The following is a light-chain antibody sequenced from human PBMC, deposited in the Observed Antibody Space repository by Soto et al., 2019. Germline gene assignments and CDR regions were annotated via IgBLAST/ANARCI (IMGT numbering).Light chain of an antibody. CDR2: EVV. CDR1: KNDIGVYDF. CDR3: KSYTSSTFYV. J-gene: IGLJ1*01. V-gene: IGLV2-8*01. Sequence: QSALTQPPSASGSPGQSVTISCTGTKNDIGVYDFVSWYQHHPGKAPRLIIYEVVQRPSGVPDRFSGSKSGNTASLTVSGLQAADEADYFCKSYTSSTFYVFGTGTKLTVL.